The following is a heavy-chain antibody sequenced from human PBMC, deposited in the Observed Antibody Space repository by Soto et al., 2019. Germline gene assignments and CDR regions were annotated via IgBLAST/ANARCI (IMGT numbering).Heavy chain of an antibody. CDR2: ISYDGSNK. D-gene: IGHD2-15*01. Sequence: PGGSLRLSCAASGFTFSSYGMHRVRQAPGKGLEWVAVISYDGSNKYYADSVKGRFTISRDNSKNTLYLQMNSLRAEDTAVYYCAKGSSGGQNAFDIWGQGTMVTVSS. V-gene: IGHV3-30*18. J-gene: IGHJ3*02. CDR3: AKGSSGGQNAFDI. CDR1: GFTFSSYG.